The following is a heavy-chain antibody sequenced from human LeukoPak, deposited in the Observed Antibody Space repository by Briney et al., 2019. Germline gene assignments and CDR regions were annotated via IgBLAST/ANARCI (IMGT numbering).Heavy chain of an antibody. Sequence: ASVKVSCKASGYTFTSYGISWVRQAPGQGLEWMGWISAYNGNTNYAQKLQGRVTMTTDTSTSTAYMELRSLRSDDTAVYYCARDFFTPEDYYDSSGYYHPYYYYYGMDVWGQGTTVTVSS. J-gene: IGHJ6*02. CDR3: ARDFFTPEDYYDSSGYYHPYYYYYGMDV. CDR1: GYTFTSYG. D-gene: IGHD3-22*01. CDR2: ISAYNGNT. V-gene: IGHV1-18*01.